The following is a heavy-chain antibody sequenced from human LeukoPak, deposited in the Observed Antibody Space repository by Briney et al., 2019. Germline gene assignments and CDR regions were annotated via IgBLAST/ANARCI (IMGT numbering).Heavy chain of an antibody. V-gene: IGHV5-51*01. J-gene: IGHJ3*02. Sequence: GESLRISCKGSGYSFTSYWIGWVRQMPGKGLEWMGIIYPGDSDTRYSPSFQGQVTISADKSFSTAYLQWSSLKASDTAMYYCARRYSHDAFDIWGQGTMVTVSS. CDR3: ARRYSHDAFDI. CDR1: GYSFTSYW. D-gene: IGHD5-18*01. CDR2: IYPGDSDT.